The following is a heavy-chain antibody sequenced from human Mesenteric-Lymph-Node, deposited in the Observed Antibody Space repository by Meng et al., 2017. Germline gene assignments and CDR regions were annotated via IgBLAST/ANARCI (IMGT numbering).Heavy chain of an antibody. J-gene: IGHJ4*02. D-gene: IGHD3-3*02. CDR3: VISSHN. Sequence: QESGPGRLKPSETLSLPCTISGCSITSTSSYWGWVRQPPGKGLEWIGSIYYRGSTNYNPSLKSRISMSVDMSKNQFSLKVSSVTAADTAIYYCVISSHNWGQGTLVTVSS. CDR2: IYYRGST. V-gene: IGHV4-39*07. CDR1: GCSITSTSSY.